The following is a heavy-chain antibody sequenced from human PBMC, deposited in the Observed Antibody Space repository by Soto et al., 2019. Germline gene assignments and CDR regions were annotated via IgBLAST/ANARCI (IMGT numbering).Heavy chain of an antibody. CDR3: AKTGYSSSWHGNWFDP. Sequence: SETLSLTCTVSSGSISSYYWSWIRQPPGKGLEWIGYIYYSGSTNYNPSLKSRVTISVDTSKNQFSLKLSSVTAADTAVYYCAKTGYSSSWHGNWFDPWGQGTLVTVSS. CDR2: IYYSGST. CDR1: SGSISSYY. V-gene: IGHV4-59*01. J-gene: IGHJ5*02. D-gene: IGHD6-13*01.